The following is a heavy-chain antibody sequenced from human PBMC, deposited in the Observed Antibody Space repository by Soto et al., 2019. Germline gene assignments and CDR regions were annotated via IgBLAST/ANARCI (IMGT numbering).Heavy chain of an antibody. D-gene: IGHD3-10*01. V-gene: IGHV3-21*04. CDR2: ISSSSSYI. CDR1: GFTFSSYS. J-gene: IGHJ3*02. CDR3: ARAPSTLARGAFDI. Sequence: GGSLRLSCAASGFTFSSYSMNWVRQAPGKGLEWVSSISSSSSYIYYADSVKGRFTISRGNAKNTLYLQMNSLRAEDTAVYYCARAPSTLARGAFDIWGQGTMVTVSS.